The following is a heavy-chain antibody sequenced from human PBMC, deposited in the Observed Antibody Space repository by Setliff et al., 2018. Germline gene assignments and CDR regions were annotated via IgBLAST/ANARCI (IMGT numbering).Heavy chain of an antibody. CDR3: ERLVRYCSTTSCQRTSGDDF. V-gene: IGHV1-18*01. J-gene: IGHJ4*02. D-gene: IGHD2-2*01. CDR1: GYTFTNYG. Sequence: GASVKVSCKASGYTFTNYGINWVRQAPGQGLEWMGWISAYTGNTNYAQKLQGRVSMTTDTSAKTAYMDLRSLRSDDTAVYYCERLVRYCSTTSCQRTSGDDFWGLGTLVTVSS. CDR2: ISAYTGNT.